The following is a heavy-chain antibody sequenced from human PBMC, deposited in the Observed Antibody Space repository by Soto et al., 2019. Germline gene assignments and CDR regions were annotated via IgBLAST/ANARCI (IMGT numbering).Heavy chain of an antibody. V-gene: IGHV3-72*01. J-gene: IGHJ3*02. D-gene: IGHD3-3*01. Sequence: GSLRLSCAASGFTVSNLYMDWVRQAPGTGLEWVGRTRNKANSYSTEYAASVKGRFTISRDDSENSLYLQMNSLKIEDTAVYYCARVTIFGSGVAFDIWGQGTMVTVSS. CDR3: ARVTIFGSGVAFDI. CDR1: GFTVSNLY. CDR2: TRNKANSYST.